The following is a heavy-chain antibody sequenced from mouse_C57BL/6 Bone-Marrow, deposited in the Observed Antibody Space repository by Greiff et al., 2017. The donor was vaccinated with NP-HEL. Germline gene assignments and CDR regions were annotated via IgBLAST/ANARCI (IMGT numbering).Heavy chain of an antibody. Sequence: VQLVESGAELVKPGASVKMSCKASGYTFTTYPIEWVKQNHGKSLEWIGNFHPYNDDTEYNEKFNNKATLTVEKSSSTVYLELSRLTSDDSSVYYCARGGSYCYYFDYWGQGTTLTVSS. CDR2: FHPYNDDT. CDR3: ARGGSYCYYFDY. CDR1: GYTFTTYP. D-gene: IGHD1-1*02. V-gene: IGHV1-47*01. J-gene: IGHJ2*01.